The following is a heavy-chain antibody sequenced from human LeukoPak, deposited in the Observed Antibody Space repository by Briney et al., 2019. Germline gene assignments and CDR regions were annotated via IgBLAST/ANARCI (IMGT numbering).Heavy chain of an antibody. J-gene: IGHJ4*02. CDR2: INHSGST. D-gene: IGHD3-16*02. CDR3: ARRFEDYVWGSYRDPFDY. V-gene: IGHV4-34*01. CDR1: GGSFSGYY. Sequence: SETLSLTCAVYGGSFSGYYWSWIRQPPGKGLEWIGEINHSGSTNYNPSLKSRVTISVDTSKNQFSLKLSSVTAADTAVYYCARRFEDYVWGSYRDPFDYWGQGTLVTVSS.